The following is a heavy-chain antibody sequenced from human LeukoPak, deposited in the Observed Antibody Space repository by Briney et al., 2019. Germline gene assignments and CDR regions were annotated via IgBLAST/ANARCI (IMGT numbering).Heavy chain of an antibody. J-gene: IGHJ4*02. CDR2: IYSGGST. CDR3: ARVKTSYYDSSGYPRDY. CDR1: GFTVSSNY. Sequence: GVSLRLSCAASGFTVSSNYMSWVRQAPGKGLEWGSVIYSGGSTYYADSVKGRFTISRDNSKNTLYLQMDSLRAEDTAVYYCARVKTSYYDSSGYPRDYWGQGTLVTVSS. D-gene: IGHD3-22*01. V-gene: IGHV3-66*01.